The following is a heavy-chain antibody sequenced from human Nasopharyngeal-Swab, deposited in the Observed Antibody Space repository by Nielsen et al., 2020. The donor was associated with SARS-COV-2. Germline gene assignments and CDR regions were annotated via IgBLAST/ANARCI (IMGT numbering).Heavy chain of an antibody. J-gene: IGHJ4*02. Sequence: SLKISCVASGFTYYDYAIHWVRQAPGKGLEWVSGITWNSGIGYTDSVKGRFTISRDNARNSLYLQMNSLRTEDTALYYCAKGRADYSNPSFDNWGQGTLVTVSS. CDR2: ITWNSGI. CDR1: GFTYYDYA. D-gene: IGHD4-11*01. CDR3: AKGRADYSNPSFDN. V-gene: IGHV3-9*01.